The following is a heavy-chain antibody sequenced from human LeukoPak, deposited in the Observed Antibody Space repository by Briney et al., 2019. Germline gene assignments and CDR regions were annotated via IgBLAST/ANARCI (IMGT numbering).Heavy chain of an antibody. J-gene: IGHJ3*02. CDR3: AASVTGDLGDAFDI. Sequence: PGGSLRLSCAAPGFTFDDYAMHWVRPALGKGLEWVSGICWNSGSIGYADSVKGRFTISRDNAKNSLYLQMNSLRAEDMALYYCAASVTGDLGDAFDIWGQGTMVTVSS. CDR1: GFTFDDYA. D-gene: IGHD7-27*01. CDR2: ICWNSGSI. V-gene: IGHV3-9*03.